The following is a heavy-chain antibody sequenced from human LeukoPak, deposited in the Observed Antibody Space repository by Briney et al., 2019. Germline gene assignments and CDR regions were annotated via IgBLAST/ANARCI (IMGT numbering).Heavy chain of an antibody. D-gene: IGHD4-17*01. V-gene: IGHV4-4*07. CDR3: ARVWDGVATNWFDP. CDR1: GGSISSYY. J-gene: IGHJ5*02. CDR2: IYTSGST. Sequence: PSETLSLTCTVSGGSISSYYWSWIRQPAGKGLEWIGRIYTSGSTNYNPSLKSRVTMSVDTSKNQFSPKLSSVTAADTAVYYCARVWDGVATNWFDPWGQGTLVTVSS.